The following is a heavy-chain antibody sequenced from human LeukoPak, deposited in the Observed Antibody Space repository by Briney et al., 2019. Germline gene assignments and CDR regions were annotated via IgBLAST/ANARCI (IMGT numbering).Heavy chain of an antibody. J-gene: IGHJ4*02. Sequence: ASVKVSCKASGYTFTDYYMHWVRQAPGQGLEWMGRINPNSGGTNYAQKLQGRVTMTTDTSTSTAYMELRSLRSDDTAVYYCAREWGITMVRGVIKGRGYFDYWGQGTLVTVSS. D-gene: IGHD3-10*01. CDR1: GYTFTDYY. CDR3: AREWGITMVRGVIKGRGYFDY. V-gene: IGHV1-2*06. CDR2: INPNSGGT.